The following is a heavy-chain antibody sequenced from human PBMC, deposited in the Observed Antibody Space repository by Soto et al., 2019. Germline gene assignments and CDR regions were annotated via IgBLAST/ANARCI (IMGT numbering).Heavy chain of an antibody. CDR2: VNHGASA. CDR1: RGSFGGYY. V-gene: IGHV4-34*01. Sequence: NPSETLSLTCAVDRGSFGGYYWSWIRQPPGMGLEWIGEVNHGASAKYSPSLKSRLTISVDTSKNQFSLKLTSVTAADTALYYCARGGLDTAIVSEYYYYGMDVWGQGTTVTVCS. CDR3: ARGGLDTAIVSEYYYYGMDV. D-gene: IGHD5-18*01. J-gene: IGHJ6*02.